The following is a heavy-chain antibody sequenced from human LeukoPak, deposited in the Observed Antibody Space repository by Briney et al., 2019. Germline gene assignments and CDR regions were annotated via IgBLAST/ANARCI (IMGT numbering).Heavy chain of an antibody. Sequence: SSETLSLTCTVSGYSISSGYYWGWIRQPPGKGLEWIGSIYHSGSTYYNPSLKSRVTMTVDTSKSQFSLKLSSVTAADTAVYYCARDAAPGRSGSYYPFDYWGQGTLVTVSS. J-gene: IGHJ4*02. CDR3: ARDAAPGRSGSYYPFDY. CDR2: IYHSGST. CDR1: GYSISSGYY. V-gene: IGHV4-38-2*02. D-gene: IGHD1-26*01.